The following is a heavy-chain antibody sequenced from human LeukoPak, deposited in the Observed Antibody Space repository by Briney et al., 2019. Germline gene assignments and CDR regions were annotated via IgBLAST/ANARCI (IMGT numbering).Heavy chain of an antibody. V-gene: IGHV4-4*02. CDR1: GGSISRRNW. CDR2: IYHSGTT. J-gene: IGHJ6*02. Sequence: SETLSLTCAVSGGSISRRNWWSWVRQSPEKGLEWIGEIYHSGTTNYNPSLKSRVTISVDKSKNQFSLKLSSVTAADTAVYYCARMSWNYLNYYGMDVWGQGTTVTVSS. CDR3: ARMSWNYLNYYGMDV. D-gene: IGHD1-7*01.